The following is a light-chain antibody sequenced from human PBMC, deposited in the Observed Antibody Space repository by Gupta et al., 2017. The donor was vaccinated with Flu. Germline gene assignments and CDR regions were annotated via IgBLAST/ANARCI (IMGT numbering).Light chain of an antibody. J-gene: IGKJ1*01. CDR1: QSISSW. CDR2: QAS. Sequence: DIQMTQSPSTLSASVGDRVTITCRASQSISSWLDWFQQKAGKAPKLLIYQASKLESGVPSRFSGSGSGTEFTLTSSSLQHDDSANYYCQQDNTYWTFGQGTKVEIK. CDR3: QQDNTYWT. V-gene: IGKV1-5*03.